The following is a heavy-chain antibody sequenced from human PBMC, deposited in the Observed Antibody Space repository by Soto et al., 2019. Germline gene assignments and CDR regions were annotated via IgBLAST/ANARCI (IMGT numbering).Heavy chain of an antibody. CDR1: GGSISSGGYY. CDR3: ARDVGYYYGSGSSHDAFDI. D-gene: IGHD3-10*01. V-gene: IGHV4-31*03. CDR2: IYYSGST. J-gene: IGHJ3*02. Sequence: QVPLQESGPGLVKPSQTLSLTCTVSGGSISSGGYYWSWIRQHPGKGLEWIGYIYYSGSTYYNPSLKRRVTITVDTSKNQFTLKLSSVTAADTAVYYCARDVGYYYGSGSSHDAFDIWGQGTMVTVSS.